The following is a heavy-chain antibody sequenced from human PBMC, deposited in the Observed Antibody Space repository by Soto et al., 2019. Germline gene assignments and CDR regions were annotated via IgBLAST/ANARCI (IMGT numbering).Heavy chain of an antibody. CDR2: ISSNGGSE. D-gene: IGHD6-19*01. J-gene: IGHJ6*02. CDR1: GFTFSSDA. Sequence: PGGALRLSCSASGFTFSSDAMHCVRQAPGKVLEYVSAISSNGGSEYYADSVKGRFTTSRDNSKNTLYLQMSSLRAEDTAVYYCVKGDSSTWLVRYYYGMDVWGQGTTVTVSS. CDR3: VKGDSSTWLVRYYYGMDV. V-gene: IGHV3-64D*06.